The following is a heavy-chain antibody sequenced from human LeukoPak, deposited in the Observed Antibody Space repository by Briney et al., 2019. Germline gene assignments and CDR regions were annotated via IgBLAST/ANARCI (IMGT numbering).Heavy chain of an antibody. D-gene: IGHD2/OR15-2a*01. CDR3: AREIGGGPYYFDY. CDR2: IVPILGFT. J-gene: IGHJ4*02. CDR1: GGTFSNDA. V-gene: IGHV1-69*04. Sequence: GASVKVSCKASGGTFSNDAITWVRQAPGQGPEWMGRIVPILGFTNYPQRFEGKVTLTADKSTATAYMELSSLTSEDTAVYYCAREIGGGPYYFDYWGQGTLVTVSS.